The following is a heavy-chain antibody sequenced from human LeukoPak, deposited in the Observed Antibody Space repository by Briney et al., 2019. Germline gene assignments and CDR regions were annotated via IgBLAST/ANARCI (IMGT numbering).Heavy chain of an antibody. CDR3: ARDPWYCSSTSCYSI. Sequence: GGSLRLSCAASGFTFSSYSMNWVRQAPGKGLEWVSYISSSSSTIYYADSVEGRFTISRDNAKNSLYLQMNSLRAEDTAVYYCARDPWYCSSTSCYSIWGQGTLVTVSS. J-gene: IGHJ4*02. D-gene: IGHD2-2*01. V-gene: IGHV3-48*01. CDR1: GFTFSSYS. CDR2: ISSSSSTI.